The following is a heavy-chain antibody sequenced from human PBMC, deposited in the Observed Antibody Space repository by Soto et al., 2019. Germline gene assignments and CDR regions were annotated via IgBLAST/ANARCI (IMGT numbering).Heavy chain of an antibody. CDR3: TTGVGYYDPYGMDV. Sequence: EVQLVESGGGLVKPGGTLRLSCVASGSTSADVWMTWVRQAPGKGLEWVGRDNSETDGGPTDYAAPVKGRFTISRDDSKTMLFLQMISLKTEDTSVYYCTTGVGYYDPYGMDVWGQGTTVTVSS. D-gene: IGHD3-22*01. V-gene: IGHV3-15*01. CDR2: DNSETDGGPT. J-gene: IGHJ6*01. CDR1: GSTSADVW.